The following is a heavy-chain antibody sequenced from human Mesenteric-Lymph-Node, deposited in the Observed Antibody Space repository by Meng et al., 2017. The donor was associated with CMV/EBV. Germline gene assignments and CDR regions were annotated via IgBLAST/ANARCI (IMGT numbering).Heavy chain of an antibody. CDR3: ARVSLAAAGTFWFDP. CDR1: GFTFSSYS. J-gene: IGHJ5*02. V-gene: IGHV3-21*01. Sequence: EVHLVESGXXLVKPVGSLRLSCAXSGFTFSSYSMNWVRQAPGKGLEWVSSISSSSSYRYYADSVKGRFTISRDNAKNSLYLQMNSLRAEDTAVYYCARVSLAAAGTFWFDPWGQGTLVTVSS. CDR2: ISSSSSYR. D-gene: IGHD6-13*01.